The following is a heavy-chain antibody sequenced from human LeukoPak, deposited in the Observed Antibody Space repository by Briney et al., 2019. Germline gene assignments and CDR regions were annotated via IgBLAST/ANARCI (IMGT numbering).Heavy chain of an antibody. V-gene: IGHV3-23*01. Sequence: GGSLRLSCAASGFTFSSYAMSWVRQAPGKGLEWVSAISGSGGSTYYADSVKGRFTISRDNSKNTLFLQMNSLRAEDTAVYYCAKGGYDYALSASHLDYWGQGTLVTVSS. CDR2: ISGSGGST. CDR1: GFTFSSYA. CDR3: AKGGYDYALSASHLDY. J-gene: IGHJ4*02. D-gene: IGHD3-16*01.